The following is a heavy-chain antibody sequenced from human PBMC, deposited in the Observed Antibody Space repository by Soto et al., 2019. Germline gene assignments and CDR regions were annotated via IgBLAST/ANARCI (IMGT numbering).Heavy chain of an antibody. V-gene: IGHV1-46*01. J-gene: IGHJ5*02. D-gene: IGHD4-4*01. CDR3: ARDGPWEDYSNWFDP. Sequence: QVQLVQSGAEVKKPGASVKVSCKASGYTFTSYYMHWVRQAPGQGLEWMGIINPSGGSTSYAQKFRGRVTMTRDTSTSTVYMELSSLRSEDTAVYYCARDGPWEDYSNWFDPWGQGTLVTVSS. CDR1: GYTFTSYY. CDR2: INPSGGST.